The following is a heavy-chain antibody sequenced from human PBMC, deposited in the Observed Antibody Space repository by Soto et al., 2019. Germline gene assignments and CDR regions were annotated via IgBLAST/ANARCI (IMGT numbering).Heavy chain of an antibody. Sequence: EVQLLESGGGLVQPGGSLRLSCAASGFTFSSYAMSWVRQAPGKGLELVSAISGSGGITYYADSVKGRFTIPRDNTNNPLYRQINSLRAEETAVYYCATKGIQLCCRKYYYYGMDCGGQVTTVAVSS. CDR3: ATKGIQLCCRKYYYYGMDC. V-gene: IGHV3-23*01. CDR2: ISGSGGIT. D-gene: IGHD5-18*01. J-gene: IGHJ6*02. CDR1: GFTFSSYA.